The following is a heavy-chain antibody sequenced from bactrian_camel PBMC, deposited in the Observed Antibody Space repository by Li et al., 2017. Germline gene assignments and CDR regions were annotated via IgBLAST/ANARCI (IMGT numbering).Heavy chain of an antibody. J-gene: IGHJ4*01. V-gene: IGHV3S1*01. CDR3: ATGQHCIGGRCSNLQFNY. CDR1: GDTIGRYC. D-gene: IGHD1*01. Sequence: VQLVESGGGSVQVGGSLRLSCVASGDTIGRYCMGWFRQAPGQGLEWVSTISIGGGSTDYADSVKGRFTISRDDAKNTLYLQLNSLKTEDTAMYYCATGQHCIGGRCSNLQFNYWGQGTQVTVS. CDR2: ISIGGGST.